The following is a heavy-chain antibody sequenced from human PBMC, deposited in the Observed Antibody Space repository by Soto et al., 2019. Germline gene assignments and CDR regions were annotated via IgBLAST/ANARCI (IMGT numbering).Heavy chain of an antibody. J-gene: IGHJ4*02. V-gene: IGHV3-21*01. D-gene: IGHD3-9*01. CDR1: GFTFSSYS. CDR3: ARERFETYYDILTGYPYFDY. Sequence: EVQLVESGGGLVKPGGSLRLSCAASGFTFSSYSMNWVRQAPGKGLEWVSSISSSSSYIYYADSVKGRFTISRDNAKNSLYLQMNSLRAEDTAVYYCARERFETYYDILTGYPYFDYWGQGTLVTVSS. CDR2: ISSSSSYI.